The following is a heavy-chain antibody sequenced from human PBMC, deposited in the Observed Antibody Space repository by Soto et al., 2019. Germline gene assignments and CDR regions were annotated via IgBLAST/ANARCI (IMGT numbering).Heavy chain of an antibody. CDR2: ISGSGGST. V-gene: IGHV3-23*01. CDR1: GFTFSSYA. D-gene: IGHD3-9*01. CDR3: AKDQSVRYFDWLSVGMDV. J-gene: IGHJ6*02. Sequence: LRLSCAASGFTFSSYAVSWVRQAPGQGLEWVSAISGSGGSTYYADSVKGRFTISRDNSTNALYLQMNSLRAEDTAVYYCAKDQSVRYFDWLSVGMDVWGQGTTVTVSS.